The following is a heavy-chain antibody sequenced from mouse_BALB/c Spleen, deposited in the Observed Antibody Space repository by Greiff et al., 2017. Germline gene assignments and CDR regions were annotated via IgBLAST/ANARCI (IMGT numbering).Heavy chain of an antibody. CDR2: ILPGSGST. D-gene: IGHD2-4*01. CDR1: GYPFSSYW. V-gene: IGHV1-9*01. J-gene: IGHJ2*01. Sequence: QVQLQQSGAELMKPGASVKISCKATGYPFSSYWIEWVKQRPGHGLEWIGEILPGSGSTNYNEKFKGKATFTADTSSNTAYMQLSSLTSEDSAVYYCARDDYDVYFDYWGQGTTLTVSS. CDR3: ARDDYDVYFDY.